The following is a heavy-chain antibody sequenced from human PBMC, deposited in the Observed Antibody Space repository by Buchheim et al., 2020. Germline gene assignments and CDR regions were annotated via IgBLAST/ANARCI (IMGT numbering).Heavy chain of an antibody. CDR2: IYPGDSDT. CDR3: ARGGTYYSYFDL. CDR1: GHSFTTYW. J-gene: IGHJ2*01. D-gene: IGHD1-1*01. V-gene: IGHV5-51*01. Sequence: EVQLVQSGAEVKEPAESLKISCKGSGHSFTTYWIAWVRQMPGKGLEWMGVIYPGDSDTRYSSSFQGQVTISADKSISTAYPQWSSLKASDSAMYYCARGGTYYSYFDLWGRGTL.